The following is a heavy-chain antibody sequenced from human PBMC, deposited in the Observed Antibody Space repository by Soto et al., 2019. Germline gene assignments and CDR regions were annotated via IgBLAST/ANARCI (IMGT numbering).Heavy chain of an antibody. CDR2: IIPILGIA. J-gene: IGHJ4*02. CDR1: GGTFSSYT. V-gene: IGHV1-69*02. D-gene: IGHD6-13*01. CDR3: ARGIAAAGTSDY. Sequence: QIQLVQSGAEVKKPGSSVKVSCKASGGTFSSYTISWVRQAPGQGLEWMGRIIPILGIANYAQKFQGRVTITADKSTSTAYMELSSLRAEDTAVYYCARGIAAAGTSDYWGQGTLVTVSS.